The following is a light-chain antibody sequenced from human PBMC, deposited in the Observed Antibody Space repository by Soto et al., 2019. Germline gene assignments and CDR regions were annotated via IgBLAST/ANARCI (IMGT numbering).Light chain of an antibody. Sequence: HSVLTQPPSASGSPGQSVTISCTGTSSDVGGYDCVSWYQQHPGKAPKLMIYDVTKRPPGVPDRFSGSKSGNTASLTVSGLQAEDEAEYYCGSFAGSNNVLFGGGTKLTVL. CDR3: GSFAGSNNVL. V-gene: IGLV2-8*01. CDR2: DVT. CDR1: SSDVGGYDC. J-gene: IGLJ2*01.